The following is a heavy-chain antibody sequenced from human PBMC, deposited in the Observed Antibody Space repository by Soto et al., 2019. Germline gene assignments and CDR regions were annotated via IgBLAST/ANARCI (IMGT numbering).Heavy chain of an antibody. Sequence: HPGGSLRLSCAASGFTFSRSWMSWVRQAPGKGLEWVATIKQDGSEKYYVDSVKGRFTISRDNAKSSFYLQMNSLRDEDSALYYCATPRDPFDYWGQGTLVTVSS. V-gene: IGHV3-7*01. J-gene: IGHJ4*02. CDR1: GFTFSRSW. CDR3: ATPRDPFDY. CDR2: IKQDGSEK.